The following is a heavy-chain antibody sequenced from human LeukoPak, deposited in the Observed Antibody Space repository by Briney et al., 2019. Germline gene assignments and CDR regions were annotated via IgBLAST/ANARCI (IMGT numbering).Heavy chain of an antibody. Sequence: GGSLRLSCAASGFTFSSYWMSWVRQAPGKGLEWVANIKQDGSEKYYVDSVKGRLTISRDNAKNSLYLQMNSLRAEDTAVYYCARGTGTTSNWFDPWGQGTLVTVSS. CDR1: GFTFSSYW. D-gene: IGHD1-1*01. V-gene: IGHV3-7*01. J-gene: IGHJ5*02. CDR3: ARGTGTTSNWFDP. CDR2: IKQDGSEK.